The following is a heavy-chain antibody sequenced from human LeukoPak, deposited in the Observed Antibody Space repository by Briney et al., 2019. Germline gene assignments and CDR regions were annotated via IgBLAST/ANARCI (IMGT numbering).Heavy chain of an antibody. CDR1: GWSFNDLY. CDR3: ARGQVPAARGYKWYYP. D-gene: IGHD2-2*01. CDR2: INARGDT. J-gene: IGHJ5*02. Sequence: PSETLSLTCAVYGWSFNDLYRIWIRQPPGRGLEWIGEINARGDTNFNPSLKSRVTISVDSSKNQFSLTLRSMIAADTAVYYCARGQVPAARGYKWYYPCGQRTLVTVSS. V-gene: IGHV4-34*01.